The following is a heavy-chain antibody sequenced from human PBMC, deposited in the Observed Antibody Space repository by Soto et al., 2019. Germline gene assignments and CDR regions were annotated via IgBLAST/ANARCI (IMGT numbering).Heavy chain of an antibody. Sequence: QVQLVQSGAEVTKPGASVKVSCKASGYTFSNYEINWVRQATGHGLEWMGWMSPDTGNTAYAQKFQGRVTMTRNTSKSTAYMELSSLRSEDTAVYYCARSSWLEYWGQGTLVTVSS. V-gene: IGHV1-8*01. CDR2: MSPDTGNT. CDR1: GYTFSNYE. J-gene: IGHJ4*02. D-gene: IGHD6-13*01. CDR3: ARSSWLEY.